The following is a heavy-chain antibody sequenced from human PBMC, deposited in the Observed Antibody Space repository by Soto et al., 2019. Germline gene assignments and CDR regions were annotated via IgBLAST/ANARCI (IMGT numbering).Heavy chain of an antibody. V-gene: IGHV3-30-3*01. CDR3: ARGRGSGGWYYFDY. J-gene: IGHJ4*02. CDR2: GNNK. D-gene: IGHD6-19*01. Sequence: QVQLVESGGGVVQPGTSLRLSCAASGFTFSNYAMHWVRQAPGKGLEWVADGNNKYYADSVRGRFTTSRDNSKNTLYLQMNSLRPEDTAVYYCARGRGSGGWYYFDYWGQGTLATISS. CDR1: GFTFSNYA.